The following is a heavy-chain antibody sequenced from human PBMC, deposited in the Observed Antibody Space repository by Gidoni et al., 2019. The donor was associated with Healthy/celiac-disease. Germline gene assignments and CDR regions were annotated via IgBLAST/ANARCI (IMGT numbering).Heavy chain of an antibody. CDR3: ARAGDDYGDYGWFDP. Sequence: QVQLQESGPGLVKPSETLSLTCTVSAGSISSYYWSWIRQPPGKGLEWIGYIYYSGSTNYNPSLKSRVTISVDTSKNQFSLKLSSVTAADTAVYYCARAGDDYGDYGWFDPWGQGTLVTVSS. CDR2: IYYSGST. J-gene: IGHJ5*02. CDR1: AGSISSYY. D-gene: IGHD4-17*01. V-gene: IGHV4-59*01.